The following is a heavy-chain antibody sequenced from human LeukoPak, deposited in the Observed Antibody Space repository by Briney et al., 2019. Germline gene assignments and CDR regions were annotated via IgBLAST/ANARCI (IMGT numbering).Heavy chain of an antibody. CDR1: GGSISSGTNF. J-gene: IGHJ4*02. D-gene: IGHD4-23*01. Sequence: PSQTLSLTCTVSGGSISSGTNFWTWIRQPAGKGLEWIGRIDSRGSTYYNPSLRSRITISLGTSKNQFSLTLSSVTAADMAMYYCARGNGGSSEFDYWGQGTLVTVSS. CDR3: ARGNGGSSEFDY. CDR2: IDSRGST. V-gene: IGHV4-61*02.